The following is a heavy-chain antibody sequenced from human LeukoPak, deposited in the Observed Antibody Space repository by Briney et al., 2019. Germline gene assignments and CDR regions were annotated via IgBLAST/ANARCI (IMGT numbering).Heavy chain of an antibody. D-gene: IGHD6-6*01. CDR3: AKDGGGKAAPNGGAFDI. V-gene: IGHV3-30*02. J-gene: IGHJ3*02. CDR2: IRYDGMIK. Sequence: GGSLSFSCAASAFTFSNYGMHWLRQAPGKGLEWVAFIRYDGMIKYYADSGKGRFTICRDNSETTLYLQMNSLRAEDTAVYYCAKDGGGKAAPNGGAFDIWGQGTMVTVSS. CDR1: AFTFSNYG.